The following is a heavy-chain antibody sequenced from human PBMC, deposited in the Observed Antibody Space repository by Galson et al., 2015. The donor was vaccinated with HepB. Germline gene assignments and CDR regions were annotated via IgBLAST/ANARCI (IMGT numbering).Heavy chain of an antibody. J-gene: IGHJ3*02. CDR3: ARSNGDYPFSGAFDI. CDR1: GFTVSSNY. CDR2: IYSGGST. D-gene: IGHD4-17*01. Sequence: SLRLSCAASGFTVSSNYMSWVRQAPGKGLEWVSVIYSGGSTYYADSVKGRFTISRDNSKNTLYLQMNSLRAEDTAVYYCARSNGDYPFSGAFDIWGQGTMVTVSS. V-gene: IGHV3-53*01.